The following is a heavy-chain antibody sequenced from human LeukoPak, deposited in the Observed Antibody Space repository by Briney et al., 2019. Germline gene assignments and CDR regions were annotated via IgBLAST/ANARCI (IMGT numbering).Heavy chain of an antibody. J-gene: IGHJ4*02. CDR1: GLTFSSYA. CDR3: ARGSGYPYYFDY. V-gene: IGHV3-23*01. CDR2: IGATGGNI. D-gene: IGHD3-22*01. Sequence: GGSLRLSCVVSGLTFSSYAMSWVRQVPGKGLEWVSSIGATGGNIYYAHSVKGRFTISRDHPKNTLYLQMNSLRAEATAVYYCARGSGYPYYFDYWGQGTLVTVSS.